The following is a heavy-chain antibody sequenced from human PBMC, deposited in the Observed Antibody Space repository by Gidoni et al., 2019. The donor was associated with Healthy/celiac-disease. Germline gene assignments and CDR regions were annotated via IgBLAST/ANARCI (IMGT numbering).Heavy chain of an antibody. J-gene: IGHJ3*02. CDR3: ARDRGVGATSAFDI. Sequence: EVQLVESGGGLVKPGWSLRLSCAASGVTSGSYSMNWVRQAPGKGLEWVSSISSSSSYIYYADSVKGRFTISRDNAKNSLYLQMNSLRAEDTAVYYCARDRGVGATSAFDIWGQGTMVTVSS. CDR1: GVTSGSYS. D-gene: IGHD1-26*01. V-gene: IGHV3-21*01. CDR2: ISSSSSYI.